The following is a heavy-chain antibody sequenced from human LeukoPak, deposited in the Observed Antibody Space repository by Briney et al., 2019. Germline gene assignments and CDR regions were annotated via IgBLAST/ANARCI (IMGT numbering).Heavy chain of an antibody. Sequence: SQTLSLTCTVSGGSISSGSYYWSWTRQPAGKGLEWIGRIYTSGSTNYNPSLKSRATISVDTSKNQFSLKLSSVTAADTAVYYCARGYYNWVDPWGQGTLVIVSS. CDR3: ARGYYNWVDP. J-gene: IGHJ5*02. V-gene: IGHV4-61*02. CDR2: IYTSGST. CDR1: GGSISSGSYY. D-gene: IGHD1-1*01.